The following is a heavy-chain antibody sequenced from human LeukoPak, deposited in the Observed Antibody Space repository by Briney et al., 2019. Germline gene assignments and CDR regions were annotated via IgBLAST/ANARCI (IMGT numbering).Heavy chain of an antibody. D-gene: IGHD2-15*01. CDR2: IIPIFGTA. J-gene: IGHJ6*03. V-gene: IGHV1-69*13. CDR1: GGTFSSYA. CDR3: ARHYCSGGSCYRSYYYYYYMDV. Sequence: SVKVSCKASGGTFSSYAISWVRQAPGQGLEWMGGIIPIFGTANYAQKFQGRVTITADESTSTAYMELSSLRSEDTAVYYCARHYCSGGSCYRSYYYYYYMDVWGKGTTVTISS.